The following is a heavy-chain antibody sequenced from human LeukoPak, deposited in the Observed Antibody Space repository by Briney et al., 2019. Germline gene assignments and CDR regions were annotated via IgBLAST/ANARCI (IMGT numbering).Heavy chain of an antibody. CDR3: ARCGYSYYYYYYYMDV. Sequence: SQTLSLTCAISGDSVSSDIAAWSWLRQSPSRGLEWLGRTYYRSKWYKDYSVSLKSRIIINAATSKNQFSLQLNSVTPEDTGVYYCARCGYSYYYYYYYMDVWGKGTTVTVSS. V-gene: IGHV6-1*01. D-gene: IGHD5-18*01. J-gene: IGHJ6*03. CDR1: GDSVSSDIAA. CDR2: TYYRSKWYK.